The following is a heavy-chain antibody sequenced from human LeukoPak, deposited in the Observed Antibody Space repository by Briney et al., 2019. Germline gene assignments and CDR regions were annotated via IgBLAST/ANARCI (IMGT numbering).Heavy chain of an antibody. CDR2: IWYDGSKK. V-gene: IGHV3-33*01. D-gene: IGHD2-21*02. Sequence: GGSLRLSCAASGFTFSSCGMHWVRQAPGKGLEWVAVIWYDGSKKYYADSVKGRFTISRDNSKLYLQMDSLRVEDTAVYYCARDYCGGDCYNFDYWGQGTLVTVSS. CDR3: ARDYCGGDCYNFDY. CDR1: GFTFSSCG. J-gene: IGHJ4*02.